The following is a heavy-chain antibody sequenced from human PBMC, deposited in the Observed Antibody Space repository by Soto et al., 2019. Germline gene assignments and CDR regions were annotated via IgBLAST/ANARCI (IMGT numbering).Heavy chain of an antibody. Sequence: SETLSLTCAVYGGSFSAYYWSWIRQPPGKGLEWIGEINHSGNTNYNPSLKSRATLSVDTSKSQFSLKLSSVTAADTAVYYCARAAMYYDFWTGSTHFYYYMDAWGKGTPVTV. J-gene: IGHJ6*03. CDR3: ARAAMYYDFWTGSTHFYYYMDA. CDR2: INHSGNT. CDR1: GGSFSAYY. V-gene: IGHV4-34*01. D-gene: IGHD3-3*01.